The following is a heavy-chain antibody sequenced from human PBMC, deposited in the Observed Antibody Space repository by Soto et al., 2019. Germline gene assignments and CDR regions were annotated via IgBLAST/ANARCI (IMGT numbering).Heavy chain of an antibody. V-gene: IGHV1-3*01. Sequence: ASVKVSCKASGYTFTSYAMHWVCQAPGQRLEWMGWINAGNGNTKYSQKFQGRVTITRDTSASTAYMELSSLRSEDTAVYYCARGGTQVQGFDPWGQGTLVTVSS. CDR3: ARGGTQVQGFDP. CDR1: GYTFTSYA. CDR2: INAGNGNT. J-gene: IGHJ5*02.